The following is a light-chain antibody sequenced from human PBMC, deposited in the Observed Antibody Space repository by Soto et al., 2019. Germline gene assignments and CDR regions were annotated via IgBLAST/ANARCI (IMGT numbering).Light chain of an antibody. J-gene: IGKJ4*01. CDR1: QSIGTY. CDR2: DAS. CDR3: QQYNDWPPLT. V-gene: IGKV3-15*01. Sequence: ETVMTQSPPTLPLSPGERAIVSCRASQSIGTYLAWYQQKRGQSPRLLIYDASTRATGVPARFSGSGSGTEFTLTISNLQSEDFAVYYSQQYNDWPPLTFGGGTKV.